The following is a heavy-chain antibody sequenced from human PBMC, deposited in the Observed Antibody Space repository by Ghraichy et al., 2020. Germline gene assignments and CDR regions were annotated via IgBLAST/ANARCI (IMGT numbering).Heavy chain of an antibody. J-gene: IGHJ4*02. D-gene: IGHD3-22*01. V-gene: IGHV3-15*07. CDR1: GFTFSYAW. Sequence: GSLRLSCATSGFTFSYAWMNWVRQAPGKGLEWVGRIKSRTDGGTTDDAAPVRGRFTISRDDSKNTLYLQISSLKTEDTGVYYCTTDLDYYDSSAYYPVGLWGRGTLVIVSS. CDR3: TTDLDYYDSSAYYPVGL. CDR2: IKSRTDGGTT.